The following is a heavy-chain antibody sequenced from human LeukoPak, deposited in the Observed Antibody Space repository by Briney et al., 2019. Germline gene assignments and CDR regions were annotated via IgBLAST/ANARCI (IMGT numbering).Heavy chain of an antibody. CDR1: GYTFTSYD. J-gene: IGHJ4*02. D-gene: IGHD3-9*01. CDR3: ARGIHRLRYFDWLFRYYFDY. CDR2: MNPNSGNT. V-gene: IGHV1-8*01. Sequence: GASVKVSCKASGYTFTSYDINWVRQATGQGLEWMGWMNPNSGNTGYAQKFQGRVTMTRNTSISTAYMELSSLRSEDTAVYYCARGIHRLRYFDWLFRYYFDYWGQGTLVTVSS.